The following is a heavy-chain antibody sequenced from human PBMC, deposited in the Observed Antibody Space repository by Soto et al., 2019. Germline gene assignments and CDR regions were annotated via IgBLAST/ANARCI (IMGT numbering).Heavy chain of an antibody. V-gene: IGHV3-33*06. Sequence: PLGSLRLSCAASGFTFSSYGMHWVRQAPGKGLEWVAIIWYDGSNEYYADSVKGRFTISRDNSKNTLYLQMNSLRAEDTAVYYCAKDRSGIFIGSFDDWGQGTLFTVSS. CDR1: GFTFSSYG. CDR2: IWYDGSNE. D-gene: IGHD3-9*01. CDR3: AKDRSGIFIGSFDD. J-gene: IGHJ4*02.